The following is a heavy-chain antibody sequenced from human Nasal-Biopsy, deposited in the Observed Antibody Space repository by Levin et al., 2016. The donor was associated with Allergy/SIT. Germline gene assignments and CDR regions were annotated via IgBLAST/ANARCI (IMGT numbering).Heavy chain of an antibody. D-gene: IGHD2-21*02. Sequence: ASVKVSCKASGYTSAVYYMHWVRQAPGQGLEWMGWINPKSGDTKYEEKFQGRVTITADKSTSPAYMELSSLRSEDTAVYYCTTRAPCGGDCYAFDSWGQGTLVTVSS. CDR1: GYTSAVYY. V-gene: IGHV1-2*02. CDR2: INPKSGDT. J-gene: IGHJ4*02. CDR3: TTRAPCGGDCYAFDS.